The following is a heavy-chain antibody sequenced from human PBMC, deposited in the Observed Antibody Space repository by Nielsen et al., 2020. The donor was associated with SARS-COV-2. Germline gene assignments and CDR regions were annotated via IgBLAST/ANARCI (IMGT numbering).Heavy chain of an antibody. CDR3: ARVGVVVPAAIRVFDY. D-gene: IGHD2-2*02. CDR2: INHSGST. J-gene: IGHJ4*02. Sequence: SETLSLTCAVYGGSFSGYYWSWIRQPPGKGLEWIGEINHSGSTNYNPSLKSRVTISVDTSKNQFSLKPSSVTAADTAVYYCARVGVVVPAAIRVFDYWGQGTLVTVSS. V-gene: IGHV4-34*01. CDR1: GGSFSGYY.